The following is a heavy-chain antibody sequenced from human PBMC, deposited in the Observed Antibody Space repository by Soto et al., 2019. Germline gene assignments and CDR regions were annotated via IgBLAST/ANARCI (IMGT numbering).Heavy chain of an antibody. D-gene: IGHD1-1*01. J-gene: IGHJ3*02. CDR2: IRQDGREE. V-gene: IGHV3-7*01. CDR3: AKSEGYSFDI. Sequence: QLVESGGGLVQPGGSLRLSCAASGFTFSSHWMTWVRQAPGKGLEWVANIRQDGREEHYLDSVKGRFTLSRDNAQNSLYLQMKGLRVEDTAVYYCAKSEGYSFDIRGQGTLVTVSS. CDR1: GFTFSSHW.